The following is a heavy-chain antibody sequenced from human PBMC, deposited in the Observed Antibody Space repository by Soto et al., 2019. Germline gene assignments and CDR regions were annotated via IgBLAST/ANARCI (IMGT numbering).Heavy chain of an antibody. CDR2: INHSGST. CDR3: ARSGITIFGVVIRYYYYYGMDV. Sequence: SETLSLTCAVYGGSFSGYYWSWIRQPPGKGLEWIGEINHSGSTNYNPSLKSRVTISVDTSKDQFSLKLSSVTAADTAVYYCARSGITIFGVVIRYYYYYGMDVWGQGTTVTVSS. V-gene: IGHV4-34*01. CDR1: GGSFSGYY. D-gene: IGHD3-3*01. J-gene: IGHJ6*02.